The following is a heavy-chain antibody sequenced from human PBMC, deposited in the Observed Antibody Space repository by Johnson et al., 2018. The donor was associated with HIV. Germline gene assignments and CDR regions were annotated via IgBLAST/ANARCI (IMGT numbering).Heavy chain of an antibody. J-gene: IGHJ3*02. D-gene: IGHD5-18*01. V-gene: IGHV3-30*04. CDR1: GFTFHSYA. Sequence: QVQLVESGGGVVQPGGSLRLSCAASGFTFHSYAMHWVRQAPGKGLAWVAVISYDGNNKYYADSVKGRFTISRDTSTNTLYLQMSSLRAEDTALYFCAKGEQVWSVASAFDIWGQGTMVTVSS. CDR3: AKGEQVWSVASAFDI. CDR2: ISYDGNNK.